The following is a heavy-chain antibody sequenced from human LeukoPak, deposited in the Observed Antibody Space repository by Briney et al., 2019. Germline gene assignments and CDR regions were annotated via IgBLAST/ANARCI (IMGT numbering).Heavy chain of an antibody. CDR3: AKGDRKWEVATIPDY. CDR2: ISGSGDST. J-gene: IGHJ4*02. CDR1: GFTFSSYA. D-gene: IGHD5-12*01. Sequence: GGSLRLSCAASGFTFSSYAMSWVRQAPGKGLEWVSAISGSGDSTYYADSVKGRFTISRDNSKNTLYLQMNSLRAEDTAVYYCAKGDRKWEVATIPDYWGQGTLVTVSS. V-gene: IGHV3-23*01.